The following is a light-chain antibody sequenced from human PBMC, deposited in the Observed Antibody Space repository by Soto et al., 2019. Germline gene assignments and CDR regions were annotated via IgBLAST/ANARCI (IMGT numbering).Light chain of an antibody. CDR2: GAS. Sequence: EIVLTQSPGTLSLSPGERATLSCRASQSVSSGYLAWYQQKPGQAPRLLVAGASTRATGIPDRFSGSGSGTDFTLTISGLEPEEIAVYYCQQYSSSPSITFGQGTRLE. V-gene: IGKV3-20*01. CDR3: QQYSSSPSIT. CDR1: QSVSSGY. J-gene: IGKJ5*01.